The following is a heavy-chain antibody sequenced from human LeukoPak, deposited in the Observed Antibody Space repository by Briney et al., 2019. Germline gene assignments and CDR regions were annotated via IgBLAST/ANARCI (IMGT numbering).Heavy chain of an antibody. CDR1: GFTLSSYA. V-gene: IGHV3-23*01. Sequence: GGSLRLSCAASGFTLSSYAMSWVRQAPGKGLEWVSAISDSGDTYHADSVKGRFTISRDSSKNTLFLQMNRLRPEDAAVYYCAKAPVTTCRGAYCYPFDYWGQGTLVTVSS. CDR3: AKAPVTTCRGAYCYPFDY. CDR2: ISDSGDT. J-gene: IGHJ4*02. D-gene: IGHD2-21*01.